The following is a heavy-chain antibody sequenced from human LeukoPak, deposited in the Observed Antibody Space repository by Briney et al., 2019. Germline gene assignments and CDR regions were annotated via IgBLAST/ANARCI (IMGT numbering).Heavy chain of an antibody. V-gene: IGHV3-23*01. CDR2: ISGSGVST. CDR1: GFRFSSYA. Sequence: GGSLRLSCAASGFRFSSYAMSWVRQAPGKGLEWVSAISGSGVSTYYADSVKGRFTISRDNSKNTLYLQMNSLRAEDTAVYYCAGPLGYCSSTSCDRWFDPWGQGTLVTVSS. D-gene: IGHD2-2*01. CDR3: AGPLGYCSSTSCDRWFDP. J-gene: IGHJ5*02.